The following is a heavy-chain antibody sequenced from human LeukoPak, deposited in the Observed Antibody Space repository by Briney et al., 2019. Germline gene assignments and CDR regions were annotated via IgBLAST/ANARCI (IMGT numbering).Heavy chain of an antibody. J-gene: IGHJ4*02. V-gene: IGHV4-59*12. CDR3: AGRQWLVADFDY. CDR1: GGSISSYY. D-gene: IGHD6-19*01. Sequence: SETLSLTCTVSGGSISSYYWSWIRQPPGKGLEWIGYIYYSGSTNYNPSLKSRVTISVGTSKNQFSLKLSSVTAADTAVYYCAGRQWLVADFDYWGQGTLVTVSS. CDR2: IYYSGST.